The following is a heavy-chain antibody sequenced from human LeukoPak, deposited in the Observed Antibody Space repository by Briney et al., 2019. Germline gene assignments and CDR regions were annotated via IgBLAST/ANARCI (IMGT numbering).Heavy chain of an antibody. CDR2: IKSKTDGGTT. Sequence: GGSLRLSCAASGFTFSNAWMSWARQAPGKGLEWVGRIKSKTDGGTTDYAAPVKGRFTISRDDSKNTLYLQMNSLKTEDTAVYYCTTGPHWNYELYYFDYWGQGTLVTVSS. CDR1: GFTFSNAW. D-gene: IGHD1-7*01. CDR3: TTGPHWNYELYYFDY. J-gene: IGHJ4*02. V-gene: IGHV3-15*01.